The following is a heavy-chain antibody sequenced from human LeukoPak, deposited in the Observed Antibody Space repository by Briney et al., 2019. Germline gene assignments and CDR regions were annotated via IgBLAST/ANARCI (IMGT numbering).Heavy chain of an antibody. D-gene: IGHD3-10*01. Sequence: SETLSLTCTVSGGSISSSSYYWGWIRQPPGRGLEWTGSIHYSGTTYYNPSLKSRVSMSVDTSKNQFSLKLTSVTAADTAVYYCARGYYYGSASSVWFDPWGQGTLVTVSS. CDR3: ARGYYYGSASSVWFDP. CDR1: GGSISSSSYY. CDR2: IHYSGTT. J-gene: IGHJ5*02. V-gene: IGHV4-39*01.